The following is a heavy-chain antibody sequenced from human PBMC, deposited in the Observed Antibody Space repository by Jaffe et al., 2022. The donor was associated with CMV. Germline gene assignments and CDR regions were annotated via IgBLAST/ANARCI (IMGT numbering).Heavy chain of an antibody. Sequence: QVQLQESGPGLVKPSETLSLTCTVSGGSISSYYWSWIRQPPGKGLEWIGYIYYSGSTNYNPSLKSRVTISVDTSKNQFSLKLSSVTAADTAVYYCASTRGPHFRDGYRPNWYFDLWGRGTLVTVSS. CDR2: IYYSGST. CDR1: GGSISSYY. D-gene: IGHD5-12*01. CDR3: ASTRGPHFRDGYRPNWYFDL. J-gene: IGHJ2*01. V-gene: IGHV4-59*01.